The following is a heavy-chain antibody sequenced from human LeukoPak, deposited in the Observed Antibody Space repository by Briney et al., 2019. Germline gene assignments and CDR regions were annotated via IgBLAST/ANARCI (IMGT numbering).Heavy chain of an antibody. CDR3: ARDCSSTSCSSGAGYLYDFLSGFDY. CDR1: GYTFTSYG. Sequence: GASVKVSCKASGYTFTSYGISWVRQAPGQGLEWMGWISAYNGNTNYAQKLQGRVTMTTDTSTSTAYMELRSLRSDDTAVYYCARDCSSTSCSSGAGYLYDFLSGFDYWGQGTLVTVSS. CDR2: ISAYNGNT. V-gene: IGHV1-18*01. D-gene: IGHD2-2*01. J-gene: IGHJ4*02.